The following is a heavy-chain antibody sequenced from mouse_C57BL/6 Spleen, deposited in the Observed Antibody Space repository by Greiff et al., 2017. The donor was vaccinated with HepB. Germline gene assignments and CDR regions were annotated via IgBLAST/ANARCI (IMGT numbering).Heavy chain of an antibody. J-gene: IGHJ2*01. CDR1: GYAFSSSW. CDR2: IYPGDGDT. CDR3: ARGRGGYYFDY. Sequence: QVQLQQSGPELVKPGASVKISCKASGYAFSSSWMNWVKQRPGKGLVWIGRIYPGDGDTNYNGKFKGKATLTADKSSSTAYMQLSSLTSEDSAVYFCARGRGGYYFDYWGQGTTLTVSS. V-gene: IGHV1-82*01.